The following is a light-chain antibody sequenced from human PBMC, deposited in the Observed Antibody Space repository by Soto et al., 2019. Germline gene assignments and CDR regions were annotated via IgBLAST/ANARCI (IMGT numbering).Light chain of an antibody. J-gene: IGKJ5*01. Sequence: EIVLTQSPAPLSLSPGERATLSCRASQSVSSYLAWYQQKPGQAPRLLIYDASNRATGIPARFSGSGSGTDFTLTISSLEPEDFAFYYCQQRSNWPPLTFGQGTRLEIK. CDR1: QSVSSY. V-gene: IGKV3-11*01. CDR3: QQRSNWPPLT. CDR2: DAS.